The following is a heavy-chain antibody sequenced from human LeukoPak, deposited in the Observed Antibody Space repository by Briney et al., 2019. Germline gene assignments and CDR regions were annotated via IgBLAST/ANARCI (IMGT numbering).Heavy chain of an antibody. CDR3: AREEKLGMGGYYFDY. Sequence: GGSLRLSCAASGFTVSSNYMSWVRQAPGKGLEWVSAISGSGGSTYYADSVKGRFTISRDNSKNTLYLQMNSLRSEDTAVYYCAREEKLGMGGYYFDYWGQETLVTVSS. D-gene: IGHD7-27*01. J-gene: IGHJ4*02. V-gene: IGHV3-23*01. CDR1: GFTVSSNY. CDR2: ISGSGGST.